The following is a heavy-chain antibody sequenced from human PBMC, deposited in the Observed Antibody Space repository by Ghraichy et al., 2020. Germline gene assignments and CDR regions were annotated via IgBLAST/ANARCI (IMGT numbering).Heavy chain of an antibody. D-gene: IGHD3-22*01. Sequence: SETLSLTCSVSGGSIRNYYWSWIRQSPGKGLEWIGYVYYSGSTNYNPSLKSRVTSLVDTSKNQFSLKLTSVTAADTAVYYCARYSYYYVSGSRRHYFDYWGQGTLVTVST. CDR3: ARYSYYYVSGSRRHYFDY. CDR1: GGSIRNYY. CDR2: VYYSGST. J-gene: IGHJ4*02. V-gene: IGHV4-59*01.